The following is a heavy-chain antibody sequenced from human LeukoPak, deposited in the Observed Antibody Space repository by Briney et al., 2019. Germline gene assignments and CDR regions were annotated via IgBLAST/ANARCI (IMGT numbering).Heavy chain of an antibody. CDR2: ISGSGGST. D-gene: IGHD3-9*01. Sequence: PGGSLRLSCAASXFTFSNYAMSWVRQAPGKGLEWVSGISGSGGSTYYADSVKGRFTISRDNSKNTLYLQMNSLRAEDTAVYYCAKCARVDWLPIDYWGQGTLVTVSS. CDR3: AKCARVDWLPIDY. CDR1: XFTFSNYA. J-gene: IGHJ4*02. V-gene: IGHV3-23*01.